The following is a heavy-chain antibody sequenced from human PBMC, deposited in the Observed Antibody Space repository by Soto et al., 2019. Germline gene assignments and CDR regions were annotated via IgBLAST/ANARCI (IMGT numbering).Heavy chain of an antibody. Sequence: QVQLHESGPGLVKPSQTLSLTCTVSGGSVSSGDSYWTWIRQAPGKGLEWVGHVYYSGTTYYNPSRKSRVSIALDTSENQVSLRLSSVTAADSAVYYCAGGKRSKTATAGTGWFDPWGPGTLVTVSS. CDR1: GGSVSSGDSY. CDR2: VYYSGTT. CDR3: AGGKRSKTATAGTGWFDP. J-gene: IGHJ5*02. D-gene: IGHD6-13*01. V-gene: IGHV4-30-4*01.